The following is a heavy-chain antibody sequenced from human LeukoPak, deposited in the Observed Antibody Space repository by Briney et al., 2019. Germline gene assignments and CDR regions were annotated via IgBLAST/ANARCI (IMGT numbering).Heavy chain of an antibody. Sequence: SETLSLTCTIYGGPFSGYYWGWIRQPPGKGLEWIGTIYYSGSTYYNPSLRSRVTMSLDTSKNQFSLRLSSVTGADTAVYYCAKDGPTDGNYYYYYMDVWGKGTTVTVSS. CDR1: GGPFSGYY. J-gene: IGHJ6*03. CDR3: AKDGPTDGNYYYYYMDV. D-gene: IGHD2-15*01. CDR2: IYYSGST. V-gene: IGHV4-39*07.